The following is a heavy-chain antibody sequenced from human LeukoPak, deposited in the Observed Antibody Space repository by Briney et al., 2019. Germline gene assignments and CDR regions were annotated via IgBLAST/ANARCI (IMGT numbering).Heavy chain of an antibody. CDR3: ARARDSSGYYYYYMDV. CDR2: IYTSGST. CDR1: GGSISSYY. D-gene: IGHD3-22*01. V-gene: IGHV4-4*07. J-gene: IGHJ6*03. Sequence: SETLSLTCTVSGGSISSYYWSWIRQPAGKGLEWIGRIYTSGSTNYNPSLKSRVTMSVDTSKNQFSLKLSSVTAADTAVYYCARARDSSGYYYYYMDVWGKGTTVTASS.